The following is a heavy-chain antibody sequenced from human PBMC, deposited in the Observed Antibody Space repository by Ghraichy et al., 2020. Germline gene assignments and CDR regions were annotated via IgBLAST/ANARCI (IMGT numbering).Heavy chain of an antibody. J-gene: IGHJ4*02. D-gene: IGHD2-21*01. V-gene: IGHV3-48*03. CDR3: ARDPGYCGGDCLPDY. CDR2: ISSSGSTI. CDR1: GFTFSSYE. Sequence: GGSLRLSCAASGFTFSSYEMNWVRQAPGKGLEWVSYISSSGSTIYYADSVKGRFTISRDNAKNSLYLQMNSLRAEDTAVYYCARDPGYCGGDCLPDYWGQGTLVTVSS.